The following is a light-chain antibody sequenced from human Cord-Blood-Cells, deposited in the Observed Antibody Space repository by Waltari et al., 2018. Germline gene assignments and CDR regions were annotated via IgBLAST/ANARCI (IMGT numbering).Light chain of an antibody. J-gene: IGKJ2*01. CDR1: QGISSY. V-gene: IGKV1-9*01. CDR2: AAS. CDR3: QQLNSYPHT. Sequence: IQLTQSPSSLSASVGDRVTITCRASQGISSYLAWYQQKPGKAPKLLIYAASTLQSRVPSRFSGSGSGTDFTLTISSLQPEDFATYYCQQLNSYPHTFGQGTKLEIK.